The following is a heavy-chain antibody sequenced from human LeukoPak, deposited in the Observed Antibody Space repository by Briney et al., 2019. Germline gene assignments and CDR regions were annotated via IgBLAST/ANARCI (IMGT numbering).Heavy chain of an antibody. CDR2: IYYSGST. CDR3: ARIPGWLQLRGYFDY. Sequence: SETLSLTCTVSGGSISSGDYYWSWIRQPPGKGPEWIGYIYYSGSTYYNPSLKSRVTISVDTSKNQFSLKLSSVTAADTAVYYCARIPGWLQLRGYFDYWGQGTLVTVSS. CDR1: GGSISSGDYY. J-gene: IGHJ4*02. D-gene: IGHD5-24*01. V-gene: IGHV4-30-4*08.